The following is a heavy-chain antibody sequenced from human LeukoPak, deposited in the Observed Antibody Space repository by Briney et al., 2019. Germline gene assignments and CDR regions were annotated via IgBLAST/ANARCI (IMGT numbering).Heavy chain of an antibody. CDR1: GGSISSGGYY. CDR3: ARSNHDYGDYQTFWFDP. J-gene: IGHJ5*02. D-gene: IGHD4-17*01. CDR2: IYYSGST. V-gene: IGHV4-31*03. Sequence: SQTLSLTCTVSGGSISSGGYYWSRIRQHPGKGLEWIGYIYYSGSTYYNPSLKSRVTISVDTSKNQFSLKLSSVTAADTAVYYCARSNHDYGDYQTFWFDPWGQGTLVTVSS.